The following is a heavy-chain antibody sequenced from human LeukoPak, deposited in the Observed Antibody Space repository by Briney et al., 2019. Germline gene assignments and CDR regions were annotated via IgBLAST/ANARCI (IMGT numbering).Heavy chain of an antibody. CDR3: ARYLSSGGYYYYYMDV. V-gene: IGHV1-69*05. J-gene: IGHJ6*03. CDR1: GGTFSSYA. Sequence: ASVKVSCKASGGTFSSYAISWVRQAPGQGLEWMGRIIPIFGTANYAQKFQGRVAITTDESTSTAYMELSSLRSEDTAVYYCARYLSSGGYYYYYMDVWGKGTTVTVSS. CDR2: IIPIFGTA. D-gene: IGHD3-10*01.